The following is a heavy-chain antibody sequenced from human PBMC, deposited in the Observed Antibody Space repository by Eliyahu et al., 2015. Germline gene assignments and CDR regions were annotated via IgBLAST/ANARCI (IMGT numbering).Heavy chain of an antibody. V-gene: IGHV3-43*01. CDR2: ISWDGGSI. Sequence: EVQLVESGGVVVQPGGSLRLXCAASGFTFDDYTMHWVRQAPGKGLEWVSLISWDGGSIYYADPVKGRFTISRDNSKNSLYLQMNSLRTEDTALYFCAKDISQIGLFDYWGQGTLVTVSS. J-gene: IGHJ4*02. CDR3: AKDISQIGLFDY. D-gene: IGHD2/OR15-2a*01. CDR1: GFTFDDYT.